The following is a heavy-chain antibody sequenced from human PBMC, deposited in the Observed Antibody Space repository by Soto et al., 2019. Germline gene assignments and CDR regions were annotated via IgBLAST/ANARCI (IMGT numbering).Heavy chain of an antibody. CDR1: GFTFSNAW. CDR3: TTAVAGTYYYYGMDV. D-gene: IGHD6-19*01. CDR2: IKSKTDGETT. V-gene: IGHV3-15*01. J-gene: IGHJ6*02. Sequence: GGSLRLSCAASGFTFSNAWMSWVRQAPGKGLEWVGRIKSKTDGETTDYAAPVKGRFTISRDDSKNTLYLQMNSLKTEDTAVYYCTTAVAGTYYYYGMDVWGQGPTVTVSS.